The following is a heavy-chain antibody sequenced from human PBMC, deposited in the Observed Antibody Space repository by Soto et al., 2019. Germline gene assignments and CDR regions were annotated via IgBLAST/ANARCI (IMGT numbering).Heavy chain of an antibody. V-gene: IGHV1-46*01. CDR1: GYTFTNYF. J-gene: IGHJ4*02. Sequence: ASVKVSCKASGYTFTNYFMHWVRQAPGQGLEWMGVINPSGGSTSYAQKFQGRVTMASDTSTSTVYMELSSLRSEDTAAYFCARKYYYDSSGYDYWGQGTLVTV. CDR2: INPSGGST. D-gene: IGHD3-22*01. CDR3: ARKYYYDSSGYDY.